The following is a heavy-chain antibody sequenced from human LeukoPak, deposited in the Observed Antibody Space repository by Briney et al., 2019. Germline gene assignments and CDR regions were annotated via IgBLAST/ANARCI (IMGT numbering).Heavy chain of an antibody. CDR3: AKVKRPDCGGDCYPTDAFDI. CDR1: GFIFSDYY. J-gene: IGHJ3*02. D-gene: IGHD2-21*01. V-gene: IGHV3-11*01. Sequence: GGSLRLSCAVSGFIFSDYYTTWIRQAPGKGLEWIAYISNSGNTIYYTDSVRGRFTISRENAKNSLYLQMNSLRAEDTAVYYCAKVKRPDCGGDCYPTDAFDIWGQGTMVTVSS. CDR2: ISNSGNTI.